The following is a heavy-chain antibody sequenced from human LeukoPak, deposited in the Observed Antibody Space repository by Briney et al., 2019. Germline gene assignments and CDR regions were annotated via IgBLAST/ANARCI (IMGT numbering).Heavy chain of an antibody. V-gene: IGHV3-53*01. D-gene: IGHD3-3*01. Sequence: GGSLRLSCAASGFSVRSYCMTWVRQAPGRGLEWVSVICTGGNTHYADSVKGRFTISRDISKNTVYLQMNSLRAEDTAVYYCAKGRGFGVVMSPIDYWGQGTLVTVSS. CDR3: AKGRGFGVVMSPIDY. J-gene: IGHJ4*02. CDR1: GFSVRSYC. CDR2: ICTGGNT.